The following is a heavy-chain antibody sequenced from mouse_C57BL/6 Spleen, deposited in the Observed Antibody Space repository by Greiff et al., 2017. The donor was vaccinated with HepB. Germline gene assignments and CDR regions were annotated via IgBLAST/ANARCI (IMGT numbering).Heavy chain of an antibody. Sequence: VQLQQSGPDLVKPGASVKISCKASGYSFTGYYMNWVKQSPEKSLEWIGEINPSTGGTTYNQKFKAKATLTVDKSSSTAYMQLKSLTSEDSAVYYCARSRVATDWYFDVWGTGTTVTVSS. CDR2: INPSTGGT. CDR1: GYSFTGYY. J-gene: IGHJ1*03. V-gene: IGHV1-42*01. D-gene: IGHD1-1*01. CDR3: ARSRVATDWYFDV.